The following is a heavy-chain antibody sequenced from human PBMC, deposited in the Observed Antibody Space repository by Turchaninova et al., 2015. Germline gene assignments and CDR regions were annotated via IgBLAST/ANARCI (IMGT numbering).Heavy chain of an antibody. CDR2: KKHDGIEK. D-gene: IGHD4-17*01. CDR1: GFIFSTYW. CDR3: ARDQGTTRRSYGLDV. Sequence: GGGLVQPGGSLRLSCAASGFIFSTYWMTWVRQAPGRGLEWVASKKHDGIEKYYVGSVRGRFTIPRENAENSLYLQMKNLRAEETALYYCARDQGTTRRSYGLDVWGHGTTLTVSS. V-gene: IGHV3-7*03. J-gene: IGHJ6*02.